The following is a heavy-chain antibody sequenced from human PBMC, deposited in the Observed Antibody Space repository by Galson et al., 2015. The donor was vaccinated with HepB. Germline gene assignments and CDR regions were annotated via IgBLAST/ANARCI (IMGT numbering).Heavy chain of an antibody. Sequence: SLRLSCAASGFTFSSYGMHWVRQAPGKGLEWVAVIWYDGSNKYYADSVKGRFTISRDNSKNTLYLQMNSLRAEDTAVYYCARDREAAAAKPLYYFDYWGQGTLVTVSS. CDR2: IWYDGSNK. CDR3: ARDREAAAAKPLYYFDY. V-gene: IGHV3-33*08. CDR1: GFTFSSYG. J-gene: IGHJ4*02. D-gene: IGHD6-13*01.